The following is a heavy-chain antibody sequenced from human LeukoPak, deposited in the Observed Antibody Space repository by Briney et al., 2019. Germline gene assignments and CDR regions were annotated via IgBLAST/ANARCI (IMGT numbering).Heavy chain of an antibody. CDR2: IRSKAYGGTP. CDR1: GFTFGDFA. V-gene: IGHV3-49*04. J-gene: IGHJ4*02. D-gene: IGHD3-16*02. CDR3: TRSYTKGQYYLDY. Sequence: GGSLRLSCTTSGFTFGDFAINWVRQSPGKGLEWVGFIRSKAYGGTPQYAASVQGRFTISRDDSKSIGYLQMNSLKTEDTAVYYCTRSYTKGQYYLDYWGQGTLVTVSS.